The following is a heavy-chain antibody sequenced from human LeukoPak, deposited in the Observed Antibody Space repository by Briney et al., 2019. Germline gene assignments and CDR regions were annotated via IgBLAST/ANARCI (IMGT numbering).Heavy chain of an antibody. V-gene: IGHV1-69*13. Sequence: SVKVSCKASGGTFSSYAISWVRQAPGQGLEWMGGIIPIFGTANYAQKFQGRVTITADESTSTAYMELSSLRSEDTAVYYCARDRIGGSYYYCYGMDVWGQGTTVTVSS. D-gene: IGHD2-15*01. J-gene: IGHJ6*02. CDR2: IIPIFGTA. CDR1: GGTFSSYA. CDR3: ARDRIGGSYYYCYGMDV.